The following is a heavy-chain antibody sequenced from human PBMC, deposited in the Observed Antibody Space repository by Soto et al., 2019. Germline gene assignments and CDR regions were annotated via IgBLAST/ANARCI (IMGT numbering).Heavy chain of an antibody. CDR3: ASGRTTARVGSEQLDAFEI. D-gene: IGHD6-6*01. J-gene: IGHJ3*02. Sequence: GGSLRLSCAASGFTVSSNYMSWVRQAPGKGLEWVSVIYSGGSTYYADSVKGRFTISRDNSKNTLYLQMNSLRAEDTAVYYCASGRTTARVGSEQLDAFEIWGQGTMVTVSS. CDR2: IYSGGST. V-gene: IGHV3-66*01. CDR1: GFTVSSNY.